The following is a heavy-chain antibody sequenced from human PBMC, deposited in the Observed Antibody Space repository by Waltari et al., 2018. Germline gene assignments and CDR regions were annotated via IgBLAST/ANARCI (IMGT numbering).Heavy chain of an antibody. D-gene: IGHD2-15*01. Sequence: QVQLQESGPGLVKPSGTLSLTCAVSGDSVSSAYWWGWVRQPPGKGLGRIGQIHGSGKTHYHPSLESRVTVSMDTSNNQFTLKVTSATAADTGVYYCARDRGRGLYLDSWGQGTQVTVSP. CDR1: GDSVSSAYW. CDR2: IHGSGKT. V-gene: IGHV4-4*02. CDR3: ARDRGRGLYLDS. J-gene: IGHJ4*02.